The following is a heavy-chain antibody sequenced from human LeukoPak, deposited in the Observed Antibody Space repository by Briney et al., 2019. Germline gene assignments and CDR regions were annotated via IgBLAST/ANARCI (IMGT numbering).Heavy chain of an antibody. CDR1: GGSISSYY. D-gene: IGHD3-9*01. Sequence: SETLSLTCTVSGGSISSYYWSWIRQPPGKGLEWIGYIYYSGSTNYNPSLKSRVTISVDTSKNQFSLKLSSVTAADTAVYYCARTSMTYYDILTGYYKSDAFDIWGQGTMVTVSS. J-gene: IGHJ3*02. CDR3: ARTSMTYYDILTGYYKSDAFDI. V-gene: IGHV4-59*01. CDR2: IYYSGST.